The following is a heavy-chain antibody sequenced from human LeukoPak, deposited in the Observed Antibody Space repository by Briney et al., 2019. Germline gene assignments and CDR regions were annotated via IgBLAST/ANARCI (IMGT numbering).Heavy chain of an antibody. D-gene: IGHD3-3*01. Sequence: PGGSLRLSCAASGFTFSNAWMSWVRQAPGKGLEWVGRIKSKTDGGTTDYAAPVKGRFTISRDDSKNTLYLQMNSLKTEDTAVYYCTSLPPSYEETDIWGQGTMVTVSS. CDR1: GFTFSNAW. V-gene: IGHV3-15*01. CDR2: IKSKTDGGTT. CDR3: TSLPPSYEETDI. J-gene: IGHJ3*02.